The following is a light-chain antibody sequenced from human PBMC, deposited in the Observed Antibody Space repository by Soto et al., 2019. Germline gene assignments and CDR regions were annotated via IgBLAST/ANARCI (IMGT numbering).Light chain of an antibody. CDR2: EVS. Sequence: QSVLTQPPSASGSPGQSVIISCTGTSSDVGGYNYVSWYQQHPGKAPKLIIYEVSKRPSGVPDRFSASKSGSTASLTVSGLQAEDEADYYCAAWDDSLNGGVFGGGTKLTVL. J-gene: IGLJ3*02. CDR3: AAWDDSLNGGV. V-gene: IGLV2-8*01. CDR1: SSDVGGYNY.